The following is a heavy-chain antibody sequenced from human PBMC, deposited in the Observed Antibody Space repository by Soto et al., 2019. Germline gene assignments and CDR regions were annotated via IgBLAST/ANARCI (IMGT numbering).Heavy chain of an antibody. Sequence: ASVKVSCKVSGYSLSELSIHWVRQAPGKGLEWMGGFDPEDGEPIYTDKFQGRVTMTEDTFRDTAYMELSSLRYEDTAAYYCATHLSGSPGLKVWNFDLWGRGTLVTVCS. CDR1: GYSLSELS. V-gene: IGHV1-24*01. CDR3: ATHLSGSPGLKVWNFDL. CDR2: FDPEDGEP. D-gene: IGHD2-21*01. J-gene: IGHJ2*01.